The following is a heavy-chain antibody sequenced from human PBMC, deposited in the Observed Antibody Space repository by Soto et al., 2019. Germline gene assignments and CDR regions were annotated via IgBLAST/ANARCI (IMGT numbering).Heavy chain of an antibody. CDR2: IIPIFGTA. V-gene: IGHV1-69*13. J-gene: IGHJ6*02. Sequence: SVKVSCKASGGTFSSYAISWVRHAPGQGLEWMGGIIPIFGTANYAQKFQGRVTITADESTSAAYMELSSLRSEDTAVYYCARPTAIATEGYYYYYGMDVWGQGTTVTVSS. CDR1: GGTFSSYA. D-gene: IGHD2-21*01. CDR3: ARPTAIATEGYYYYYGMDV.